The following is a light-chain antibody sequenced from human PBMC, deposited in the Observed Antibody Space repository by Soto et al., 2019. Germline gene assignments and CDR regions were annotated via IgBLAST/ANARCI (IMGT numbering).Light chain of an antibody. CDR2: EVS. Sequence: QSVLTQPPSSSGFPGQSVTISFTGTSSDVGGYNYVSWYQQHPCKVPKLIIFEVSQRPSGVPDRYSGSKSGNTASLTVSGLQAEDEADYYCSSYAGSVYVFGTGTKVTVL. CDR3: SSYAGSVYV. J-gene: IGLJ1*01. V-gene: IGLV2-8*01. CDR1: SSDVGGYNY.